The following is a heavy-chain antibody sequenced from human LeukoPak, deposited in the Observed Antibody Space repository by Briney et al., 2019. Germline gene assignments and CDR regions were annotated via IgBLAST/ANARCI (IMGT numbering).Heavy chain of an antibody. CDR1: GFTFSNAW. V-gene: IGHV3-15*01. D-gene: IGHD1-26*01. J-gene: IGHJ4*02. CDR3: TTAVPLVGAPFDY. CDR2: IKSKTDGGAT. Sequence: GGSLRLSCAASGFTFSNAWMSWVRQAPGKGLEWVGRIKSKTDGGATDYAAPVKGRFTISRDDSKNTLYLQMNSLKTEDTAVYYCTTAVPLVGAPFDYWGQGTLVTVSS.